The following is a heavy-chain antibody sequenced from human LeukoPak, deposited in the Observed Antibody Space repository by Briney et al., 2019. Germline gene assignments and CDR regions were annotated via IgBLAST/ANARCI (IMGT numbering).Heavy chain of an antibody. CDR2: VSRDGDNK. V-gene: IGHV3-30*03. Sequence: SGRSLRLSCAASGFTFRSYGMHWVRQAPGKGLDWVAVVSRDGDNKYYADSVKGRFTISRDNSKNTLYLQMNSLRAEDTAVYYCAREGYSSGWSRFHAFDIWGQGTMVTVSS. CDR1: GFTFRSYG. D-gene: IGHD6-19*01. J-gene: IGHJ3*02. CDR3: AREGYSSGWSRFHAFDI.